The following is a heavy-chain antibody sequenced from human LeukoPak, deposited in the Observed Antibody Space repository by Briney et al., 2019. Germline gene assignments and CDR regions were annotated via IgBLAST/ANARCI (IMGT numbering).Heavy chain of an antibody. D-gene: IGHD2-8*01. CDR3: ARERVGDIVLMVYAPYYYYYMDV. Sequence: SETLSPTCTVSGGSISSYYWSWIRQPAGKGLEWIGRIYTSGSTNYNPSLKSRVTMSVDTSKNQFSLKLSSVTAADTAVYYCARERVGDIVLMVYAPYYYYYMDVWGKGTTVTVSS. CDR2: IYTSGST. V-gene: IGHV4-4*07. CDR1: GGSISSYY. J-gene: IGHJ6*03.